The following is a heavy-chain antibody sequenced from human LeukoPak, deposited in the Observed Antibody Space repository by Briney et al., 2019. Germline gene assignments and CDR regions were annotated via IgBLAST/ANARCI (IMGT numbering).Heavy chain of an antibody. CDR1: EFTFSSYW. V-gene: IGHV3-7*01. D-gene: IGHD4-17*01. J-gene: IGHJ4*02. Sequence: GGSLRLSCAASEFTFSSYWMSWVRQAPGKGLEWVANIKQDGGQIYYLESVKGRFTVSRDNAKNSLYLQMNSLRAEDTAVYYCARLGARQVLDYWGQGTLVTVSS. CDR3: ARLGARQVLDY. CDR2: IKQDGGQI.